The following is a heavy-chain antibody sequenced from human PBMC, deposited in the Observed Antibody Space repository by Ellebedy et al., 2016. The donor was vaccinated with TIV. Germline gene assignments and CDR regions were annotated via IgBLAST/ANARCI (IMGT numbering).Heavy chain of an antibody. V-gene: IGHV3-64D*09. CDR3: VPRMVVAFEY. CDR1: GFTFNSYA. CDR2: ISNNGGST. J-gene: IGHJ4*02. Sequence: PGGSLRLSCSASGFTFNSYAMHWVRQAPGKGLEYVSAISNNGGSTYYADSVKGRFTISRDNSKNTLYLQMSSLRAEDTAVYYCVPRMVVAFEYWGQGTLVNVSS. D-gene: IGHD2-21*01.